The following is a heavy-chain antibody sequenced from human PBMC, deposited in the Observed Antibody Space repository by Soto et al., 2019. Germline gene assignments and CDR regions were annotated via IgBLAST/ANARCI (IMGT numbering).Heavy chain of an antibody. CDR2: IKSKTDGGTT. D-gene: IGHD4-17*01. Sequence: VSLRLSCAASGFTFGNAWMSWVRQAPGKGLEWVGRIKSKTDGGTTDYAAPVKGRFTISRDDSKNTLYLQMNSLKTEDTAVYYCTPVGPGIRWSECWGQGTLVTVSS. V-gene: IGHV3-15*01. CDR1: GFTFGNAW. J-gene: IGHJ4*02. CDR3: TPVGPGIRWSEC.